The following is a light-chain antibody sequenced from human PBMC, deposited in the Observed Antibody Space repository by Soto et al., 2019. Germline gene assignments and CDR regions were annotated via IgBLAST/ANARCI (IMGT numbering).Light chain of an antibody. Sequence: QSVLTQPASVSGSPGQSITISCTGTSSDVGSCNVVAWYQQHPGKAPKLMIYEGSKRPSGVSNRFSGSKSGNTDSRTISGLQAEDEADYYCCSYAGTGTYVFGTGTKLTVL. CDR2: EGS. CDR3: CSYAGTGTYV. CDR1: SSDVGSCNV. J-gene: IGLJ1*01. V-gene: IGLV2-23*01.